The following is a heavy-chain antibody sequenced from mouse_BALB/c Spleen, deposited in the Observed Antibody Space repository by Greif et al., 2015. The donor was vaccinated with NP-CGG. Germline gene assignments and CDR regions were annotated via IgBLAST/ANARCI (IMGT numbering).Heavy chain of an antibody. CDR3: ARVRGDGYYWYFDV. D-gene: IGHD2-3*01. J-gene: IGHJ1*01. CDR2: ILPGSGST. CDR1: GYTFSSYW. Sequence: VQLQQSGAELMKPGASVKISCKATGYTFSSYWIEWVKQRPGHGLEWIGEILPGSGSTNYNEKFKGKATFTADTSSNTAYMQLSSLTSEDSAVYYCARVRGDGYYWYFDVWGAGTTVTVSS. V-gene: IGHV1-9*01.